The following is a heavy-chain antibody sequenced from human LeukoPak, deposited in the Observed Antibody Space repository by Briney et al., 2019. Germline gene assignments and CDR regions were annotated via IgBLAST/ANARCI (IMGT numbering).Heavy chain of an antibody. Sequence: SETLSLTCTVSGGSISSYYWSWIRQPAGKGLEWIGRIYTSGSTNYNPSLKSRVTMSVDTSKNQFSLKLSSVTAADTAVYYCARESFDWLVDYYYYYGMDVWGQGTTVTVSS. CDR3: ARESFDWLVDYYYYYGMDV. D-gene: IGHD3-9*01. V-gene: IGHV4-4*07. CDR1: GGSISSYY. J-gene: IGHJ6*02. CDR2: IYTSGST.